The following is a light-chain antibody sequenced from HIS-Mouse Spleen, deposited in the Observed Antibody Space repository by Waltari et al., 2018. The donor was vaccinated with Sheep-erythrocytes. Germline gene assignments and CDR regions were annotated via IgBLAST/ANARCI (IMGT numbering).Light chain of an antibody. V-gene: IGLV6-57*04. J-gene: IGLJ1*01. CDR3: QSYDSSNYV. Sequence: NFMLTQPHSVSESPGKTVTISCTRSSGRIASNYVQWYQQRPGSAPTTVIYEDNQRPSGVPDRFSGSIDSSSNFASLTISGLKTEDEADYYCQSYDSSNYVFGTGTKVTVL. CDR2: EDN. CDR1: SGRIASNY.